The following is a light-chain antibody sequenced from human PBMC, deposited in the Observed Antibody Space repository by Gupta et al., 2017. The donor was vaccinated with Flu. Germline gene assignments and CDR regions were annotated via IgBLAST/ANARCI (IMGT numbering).Light chain of an antibody. CDR2: DAS. Sequence: SPATLSLSPGERATLSCRASQSVGSFLAWYQQKPGQAPRLLIYDASNRATGIPARFSGSGSGTDFTLTISSREPEDFAVYYCQQRSNWLTFGGGTKVEIK. CDR1: QSVGSF. J-gene: IGKJ4*01. CDR3: QQRSNWLT. V-gene: IGKV3-11*01.